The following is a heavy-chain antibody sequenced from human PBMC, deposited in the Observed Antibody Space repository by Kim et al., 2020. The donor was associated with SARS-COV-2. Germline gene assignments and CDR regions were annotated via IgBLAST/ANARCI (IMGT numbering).Heavy chain of an antibody. V-gene: IGHV6-1*01. CDR2: TYYRSKWYN. J-gene: IGHJ5*02. Sequence: SQTLSLTCAISGDSVSSNSAAWNWIRQSPSRGLEWLGRTYYRSKWYNDYAVSVKSRITINPDTSKNQFSLQLNSVTPEDTAVYYCARVAPDSSGLLGPFDPWGQGTLVTVSS. CDR1: GDSVSSNSAA. D-gene: IGHD3-22*01. CDR3: ARVAPDSSGLLGPFDP.